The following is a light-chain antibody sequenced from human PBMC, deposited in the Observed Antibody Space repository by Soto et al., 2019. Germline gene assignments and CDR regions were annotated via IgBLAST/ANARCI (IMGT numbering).Light chain of an antibody. CDR1: QSVSSSY. J-gene: IGKJ1*01. CDR2: GAS. Sequence: EIVLTQSPGTLSLSPGERATLSCRASQSVSSSYLAWYQPKHGQAPRLLIYGASSSATGIPDRFSGSGSGTDFTLTISRLEAEDVAVYYCQQYGSFRAFGQGTKVESK. CDR3: QQYGSFRA. V-gene: IGKV3-20*01.